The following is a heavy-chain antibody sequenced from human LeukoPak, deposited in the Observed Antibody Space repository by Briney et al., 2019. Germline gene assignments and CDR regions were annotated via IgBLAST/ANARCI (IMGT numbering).Heavy chain of an antibody. D-gene: IGHD3-10*01. Sequence: SQTLSLTCTVSGGSISSGGSYWNWIRQHPEKGLEWIGYIYHSGSTYYNPSLRSRVTISVDTTKNQFSLKLSSVAAADTAVYYCARDEGSGRRWFDPWGLGTLVTVSS. CDR2: IYHSGST. CDR3: ARDEGSGRRWFDP. CDR1: GGSISSGGSY. J-gene: IGHJ5*02. V-gene: IGHV4-31*03.